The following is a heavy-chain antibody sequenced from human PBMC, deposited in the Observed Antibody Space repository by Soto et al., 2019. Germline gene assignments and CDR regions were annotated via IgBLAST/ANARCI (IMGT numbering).Heavy chain of an antibody. D-gene: IGHD5-18*01. CDR2: IYYSGST. Sequence: QVQLQESGPGLVKPSETLSLTCTVSGGSISSYYWSWIRQPPGKGLEWIGYIYYSGSTNYNPSLKSRVTISVDTSKNQFSLKRSSVTAADTAVYYCARHYGYGYARDWGQGTLVTVSS. CDR3: ARHYGYGYARD. CDR1: GGSISSYY. V-gene: IGHV4-59*08. J-gene: IGHJ4*02.